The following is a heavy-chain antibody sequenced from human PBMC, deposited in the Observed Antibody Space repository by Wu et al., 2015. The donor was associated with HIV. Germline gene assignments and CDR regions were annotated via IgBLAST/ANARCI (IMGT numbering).Heavy chain of an antibody. CDR1: ENTFTISY. V-gene: IGHV1-46*01. J-gene: IGHJ3*02. CDR3: AGVQATEVRGVLGRAANPDDAFNI. CDR2: INFSGGRT. D-gene: IGHD3-10*01. Sequence: QVQLVQSGAEVKKPGASVRVSCKTSENTFTISYFHWVRQAPGQGLEWMGIINFSGGRTSYAQKFQDRVTMTRDTATNTVYLELSSLISKDTAVYYCAGVQATEVRGVLGRAANPDDAFNIWGQGTKATVSS.